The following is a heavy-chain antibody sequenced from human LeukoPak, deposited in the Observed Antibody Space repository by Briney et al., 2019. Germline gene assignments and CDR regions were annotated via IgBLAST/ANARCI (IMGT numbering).Heavy chain of an antibody. CDR1: GFTFSSYW. CDR2: ISISSNYI. CDR3: ARDGNWNGDY. V-gene: IGHV3-21*01. Sequence: GSLRLSCAASGFTFSSYWMHWVRQAPGKGLEWVASISISSNYIYYADSVKGRFTISRDNAKNSLYLQMNSLRVEDTAVYYCARDGNWNGDYWGQGTLVTVSS. D-gene: IGHD1-1*01. J-gene: IGHJ4*02.